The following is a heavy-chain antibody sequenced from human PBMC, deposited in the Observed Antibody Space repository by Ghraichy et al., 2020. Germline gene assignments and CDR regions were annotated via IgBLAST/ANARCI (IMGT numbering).Heavy chain of an antibody. V-gene: IGHV3-23*01. D-gene: IGHD3-16*01. CDR1: GFTFSNFA. CDR2: MTATSGST. Sequence: LTCEASGFTFSNFAMAWVRQAPGKEPEWVSAMTATSGSTYYIDSVKGRFAISRDNSRNSLYLQMNSLRAEDTAVYYCVKTKSRMVLYYFDLWGQGTVVSVSS. CDR3: VKTKSRMVLYYFDL. J-gene: IGHJ4*02.